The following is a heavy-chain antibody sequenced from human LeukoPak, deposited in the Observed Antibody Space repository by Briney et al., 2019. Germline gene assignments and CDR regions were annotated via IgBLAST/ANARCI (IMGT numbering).Heavy chain of an antibody. J-gene: IGHJ1*01. Sequence: ASETLSLTCAVSGGSISSDNWWSWVRQPPGKRLEWIGEIHHRGGTNYNPPLQSRVTISVDKSNNHFSLRLTSVTAADTAVYYCTTNGWYCLDHWGQGALVTVSS. CDR3: TTNGWYCLDH. CDR1: GGSISSDNW. CDR2: IHHRGGT. D-gene: IGHD6-19*01. V-gene: IGHV4-4*02.